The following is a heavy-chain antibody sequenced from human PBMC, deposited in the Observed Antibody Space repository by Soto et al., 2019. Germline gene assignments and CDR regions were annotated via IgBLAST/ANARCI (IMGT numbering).Heavy chain of an antibody. J-gene: IGHJ4*02. CDR2: VYYNGNT. D-gene: IGHD1-26*01. V-gene: IGHV4-39*01. CDR1: GGSTRSSNYQ. CDR3: ARFSGSYTDRYFDS. Sequence: SETLSLTCTVSGGSTRSSNYQWVWIRQPPGKGLEWIGNVYYNGNTCYNPSLQSRLTISVDTSNNQFPLKLRSATAADTAVYYCARFSGSYTDRYFDSWRQGTPVTVSS.